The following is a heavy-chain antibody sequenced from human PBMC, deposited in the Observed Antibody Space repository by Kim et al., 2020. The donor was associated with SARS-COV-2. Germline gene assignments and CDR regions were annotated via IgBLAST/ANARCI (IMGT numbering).Heavy chain of an antibody. D-gene: IGHD3-10*01. CDR1: GGTFNSYA. CDR2: IIPIFGTA. Sequence: SVKVSCKASGGTFNSYAFSWVRQAPGQGLEWMGGIIPIFGTANYAQKFQGRLTITADESTSTAYLELSSLTSEDTAVYYCARAKTYYYGSGSLNYDMDVWGQGTTVTVSS. V-gene: IGHV1-69*13. CDR3: ARAKTYYYGSGSLNYDMDV. J-gene: IGHJ6*02.